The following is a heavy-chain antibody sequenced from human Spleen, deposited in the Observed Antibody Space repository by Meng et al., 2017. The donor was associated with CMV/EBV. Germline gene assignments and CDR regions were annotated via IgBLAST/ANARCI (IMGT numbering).Heavy chain of an antibody. D-gene: IGHD5-24*01. J-gene: IGHJ4*02. Sequence: VELPQGGAGLFKPSETLSLTCAVYGGSFSGYYWSWIRQPPGKGLEWIGEINHSGSTNYNPSLKSRVTISVDTSKNQFSLKLSSVTAADTAVYYCARGVEMATIFYWGQGTLVTVSS. CDR3: ARGVEMATIFY. V-gene: IGHV4-34*01. CDR2: INHSGST. CDR1: GGSFSGYY.